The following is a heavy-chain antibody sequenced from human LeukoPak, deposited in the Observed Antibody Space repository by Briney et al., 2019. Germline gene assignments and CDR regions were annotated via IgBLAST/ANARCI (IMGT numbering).Heavy chain of an antibody. CDR1: GYTFTSYY. Sequence: ASVKVPCKASGYTFTSYYMHWVRQAPGQGLEWMGIINPSGGSTSYAQKFQGRVAMTRDTSTSTVYMELSSLRSEDTAVYYCASRGYSGYVVFDYWGQGTLVTVSS. CDR2: INPSGGST. CDR3: ASRGYSGYVVFDY. D-gene: IGHD5-12*01. V-gene: IGHV1-46*01. J-gene: IGHJ4*02.